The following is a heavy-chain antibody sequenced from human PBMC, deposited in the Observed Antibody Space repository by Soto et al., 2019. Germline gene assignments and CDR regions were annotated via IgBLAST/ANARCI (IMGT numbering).Heavy chain of an antibody. CDR2: LYDVDGS. CDR3: AKDRAYPRDYFHY. V-gene: IGHV3-53*01. Sequence: DVQLVESGGGLIQPGESLRLSCAAFGLTISGKKYVAWVRQAPGKGLEWVSALYDVDGSFYADSVRGRFTISRDNSRNTVFLHMDSLRAEDTAVYYCAKDRAYPRDYFHYWGQGTLVTVSS. CDR1: GLTISGKKY. J-gene: IGHJ4*02.